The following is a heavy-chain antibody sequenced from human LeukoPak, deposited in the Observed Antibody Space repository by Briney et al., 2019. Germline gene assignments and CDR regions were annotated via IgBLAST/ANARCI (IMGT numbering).Heavy chain of an antibody. V-gene: IGHV4-59*01. D-gene: IGHD3-3*01. CDR3: ARGIFGMVLNAFDL. Sequence: SETLSLTCTVSGGSISSYYWTWIRQPPGRGLEWVGYISYGGSTNYNPSLKSRVTISVDTSTNQFSLKLSSVTAADTAVYYCARGIFGMVLNAFDLWGRGTMVTVSS. J-gene: IGHJ3*01. CDR2: ISYGGST. CDR1: GGSISSYY.